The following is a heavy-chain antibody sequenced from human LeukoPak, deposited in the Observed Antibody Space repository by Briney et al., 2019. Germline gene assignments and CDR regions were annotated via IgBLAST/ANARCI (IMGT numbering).Heavy chain of an antibody. V-gene: IGHV4-4*07. CDR2: IYTSGST. CDR3: ARDRDSSGWTDAFDS. D-gene: IGHD6-19*01. J-gene: IGHJ3*02. Sequence: PSETLSLTCTVSGGSISSYYWSWIRQPAGKGLEWIGRIYTSGSTNYNPSLKSRVTMSVDTSKNQFSLELSSVTAADTAVYYCARDRDSSGWTDAFDSWGQGTMVTVSS. CDR1: GGSISSYY.